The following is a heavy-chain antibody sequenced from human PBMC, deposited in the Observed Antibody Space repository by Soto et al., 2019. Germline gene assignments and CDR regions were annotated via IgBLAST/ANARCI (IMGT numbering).Heavy chain of an antibody. CDR3: ARARLDHGDVWSGYSINAFDM. J-gene: IGHJ3*02. CDR2: IGTAGDT. CDR1: GFTFSNYD. Sequence: EVQLVESGGGLVQPGGSLRLSCAASGFTFSNYDMHWVRQAPGKGLEWVSGIGTAGDTCYPGSVKGRFAISRENAMTSLYLQRNILRAAATAFYYCARARLDHGDVWSGYSINAFDMWGQGTMVTVSS. V-gene: IGHV3-13*01. D-gene: IGHD3-3*01.